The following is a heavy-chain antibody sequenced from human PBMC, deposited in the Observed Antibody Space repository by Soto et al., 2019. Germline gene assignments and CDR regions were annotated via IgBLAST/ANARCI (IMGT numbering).Heavy chain of an antibody. Sequence: ASVQVSCKGSGYRFIDYFMHWVRRPPGPGLAWMGWVNPKSGGTKIAQKFQGRTTMTRDKSINTVFMELSRLTSVDTAVYFCAREDNRSYRGWTVYWGLGXLVTVYS. CDR1: GYRFIDYF. J-gene: IGHJ4*02. CDR2: VNPKSGGT. CDR3: AREDNRSYRGWTVY. V-gene: IGHV1-2*02. D-gene: IGHD1-26*01.